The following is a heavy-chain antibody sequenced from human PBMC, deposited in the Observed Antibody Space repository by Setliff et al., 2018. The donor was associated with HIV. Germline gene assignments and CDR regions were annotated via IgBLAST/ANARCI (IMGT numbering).Heavy chain of an antibody. D-gene: IGHD2-2*01. CDR3: ATSSRIYYYSYMDV. CDR1: ADIFNAYY. Sequence: ASVKVSCKASADIFNAYYIHWVRQAPGQGLEWMGWITPNGDDTNYPQKFEGRVTLTRDTSIATAYMELRSLTSDATAVYYWATSSRIYYYSYMDVWGKGTTVTVSS. V-gene: IGHV1-2*02. J-gene: IGHJ6*03. CDR2: ITPNGDDT.